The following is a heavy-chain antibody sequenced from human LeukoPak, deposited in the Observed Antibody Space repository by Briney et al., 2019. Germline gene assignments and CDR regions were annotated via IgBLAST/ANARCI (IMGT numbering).Heavy chain of an antibody. D-gene: IGHD3-10*01. J-gene: IGHJ4*02. CDR2: INPNSGGT. Sequence: ASVKASCKASGYTFTGYYMHWVRQAPGQGLEWMGWINPNSGGTNYAQKFQGRVTMTRDTSISTAYMELSRLRSDDTAVYYCARSYGSGSSYFDYWGQGTLVTVSS. CDR3: ARSYGSGSSYFDY. V-gene: IGHV1-2*02. CDR1: GYTFTGYY.